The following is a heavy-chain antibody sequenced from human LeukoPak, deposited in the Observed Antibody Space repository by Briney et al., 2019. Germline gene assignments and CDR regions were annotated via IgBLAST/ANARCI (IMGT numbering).Heavy chain of an antibody. CDR3: ARGDRIAVAGTGPPFDY. J-gene: IGHJ4*02. V-gene: IGHV1-18*01. Sequence: ASVKVSCKASGYTFSSYGISWVRPAPGQGLEWMGWISAYNGNTNYAQKLQGRVTMTTDTSTSTAYMELRSLRSDDTAVYYCARGDRIAVAGTGPPFDYWGQGTLVTVSS. D-gene: IGHD6-19*01. CDR1: GYTFSSYG. CDR2: ISAYNGNT.